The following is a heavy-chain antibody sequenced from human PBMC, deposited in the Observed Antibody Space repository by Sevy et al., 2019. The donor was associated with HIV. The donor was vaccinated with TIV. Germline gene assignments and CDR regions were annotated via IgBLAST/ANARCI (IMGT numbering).Heavy chain of an antibody. J-gene: IGHJ4*02. D-gene: IGHD2-15*01. Sequence: GGSLRLSCAASGFTFSNAWMSWVRQSPGKGLEWVGRIRSKAGGGTTDYAAIVKGKFAISRDDSRDILYLQLNSLETEDTAVYYCTTDHRRDGIVVVPFEYWGQGTLVTVSS. CDR2: IRSKAGGGTT. CDR1: GFTFSNAW. CDR3: TTDHRRDGIVVVPFEY. V-gene: IGHV3-15*01.